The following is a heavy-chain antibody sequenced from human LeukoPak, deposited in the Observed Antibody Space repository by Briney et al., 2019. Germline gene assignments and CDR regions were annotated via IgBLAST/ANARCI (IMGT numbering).Heavy chain of an antibody. CDR2: ISYDGSNK. CDR1: GFTFSSYA. D-gene: IGHD5-24*01. V-gene: IGHV3-30-3*01. Sequence: GSLRLSCAASGFTFSSYAMHWVRQAPGKGLEWVAVISYDGSNKYYADSVKGRFTISRDNSKNTLYLQMNSLRAEDTAVYYCARGGRDGYNFDYWGQGTLVTVSS. CDR3: ARGGRDGYNFDY. J-gene: IGHJ4*02.